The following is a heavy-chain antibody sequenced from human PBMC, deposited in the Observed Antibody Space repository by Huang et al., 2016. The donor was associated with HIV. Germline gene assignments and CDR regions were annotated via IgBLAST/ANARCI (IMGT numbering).Heavy chain of an antibody. J-gene: IGHJ3*02. Sequence: QVQLQQWGAELLTPSETLSLTCAVSGGSFSGHYWTWIRQPPGRGLEWVGEISDSGLPPYNPSLKSRVNISGDTSQSQFSLKLNSVTAADTAIYYCARMFKYDSGGYWGNDAFDIWGQGTMVTVSS. CDR1: GGSFSGHY. V-gene: IGHV4-34*02. CDR2: ISDSGLP. D-gene: IGHD3-22*01. CDR3: ARMFKYDSGGYWGNDAFDI.